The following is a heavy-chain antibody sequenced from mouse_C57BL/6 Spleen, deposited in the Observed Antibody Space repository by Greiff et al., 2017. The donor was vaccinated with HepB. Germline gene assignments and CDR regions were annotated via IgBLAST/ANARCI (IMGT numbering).Heavy chain of an antibody. D-gene: IGHD4-1*01. CDR2: IRNKANGYTT. Sequence: EVQVVESGGGLVQPGGSLSLSCAASGFTFTDYYMSWVRQPPGKALEWLGFIRNKANGYTTEYSASVKGRFTISRDNSQSILYLQMNALRAEDSATYYCARSSWDNYAMDYWGQGTSVTVSS. CDR3: ARSSWDNYAMDY. CDR1: GFTFTDYY. J-gene: IGHJ4*01. V-gene: IGHV7-3*01.